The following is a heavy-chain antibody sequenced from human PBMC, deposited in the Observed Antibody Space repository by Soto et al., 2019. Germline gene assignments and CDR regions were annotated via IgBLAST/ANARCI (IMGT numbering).Heavy chain of an antibody. CDR3: AKDRGYYGSGSYYNYYYYGMDV. CDR1: GFTFSSYG. CDR2: ISYDGSNK. V-gene: IGHV3-30*18. J-gene: IGHJ6*02. Sequence: QVQLVESGGGVVQPGRSLRLSCAASGFTFSSYGMHWVRQAPGKGLEWVAVISYDGSNKYYADSVKGRFTISRDNSKNALYMQMNSLRAEDTAVYYCAKDRGYYGSGSYYNYYYYGMDVWGQGTTVTVSS. D-gene: IGHD3-10*01.